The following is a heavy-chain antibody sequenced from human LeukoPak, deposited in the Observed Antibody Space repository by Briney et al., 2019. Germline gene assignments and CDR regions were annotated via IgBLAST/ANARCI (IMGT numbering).Heavy chain of an antibody. Sequence: GGSLRLSCVFSGFTFSSYAMSWVRQAPGKGLEWVSSLSGSGGSTYYADSVKGRLTISRDNSKNTLYLQMNSLRVEERAVYYCAKDPHTGYTFAYWGQGTLVTVSS. D-gene: IGHD5-18*01. CDR2: LSGSGGST. V-gene: IGHV3-23*01. CDR1: GFTFSSYA. J-gene: IGHJ4*02. CDR3: AKDPHTGYTFAY.